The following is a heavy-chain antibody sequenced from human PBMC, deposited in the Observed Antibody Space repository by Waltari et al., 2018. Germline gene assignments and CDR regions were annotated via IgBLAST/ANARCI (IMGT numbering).Heavy chain of an antibody. J-gene: IGHJ3*02. V-gene: IGHV6-1*01. CDR3: ARGYSSGWYGRVDAFDI. CDR1: GDRVSSNSAA. Sequence: QVQLQQSGPGLVKPSQTLSLTCAISGDRVSSNSAAWNWIRQSPSRGLEWLGRTYFRSNGDNDYAVSVKSRITSNPDTSKNQFSLQLNSVTPEDTAVYYCARGYSSGWYGRVDAFDIWGQGTMVTVSS. D-gene: IGHD6-19*01. CDR2: TYFRSNGDN.